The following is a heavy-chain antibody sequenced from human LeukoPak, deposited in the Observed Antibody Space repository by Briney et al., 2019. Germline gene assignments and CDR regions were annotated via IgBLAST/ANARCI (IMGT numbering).Heavy chain of an antibody. CDR1: GGSISSSSYY. J-gene: IGHJ2*01. D-gene: IGHD6-13*01. CDR3: ARVSSSWYQDWYFDL. V-gene: IGHV4-61*05. Sequence: SETLSLTCTVSGGSISSSSYYWGWIRQPPGKGLEWIGRIETSGNTNYKPSLKSRVTMSVDTSKNQFSLKLSSVTAADTAVYYCARVSSSWYQDWYFDLWDRGTLVTVSS. CDR2: IETSGNT.